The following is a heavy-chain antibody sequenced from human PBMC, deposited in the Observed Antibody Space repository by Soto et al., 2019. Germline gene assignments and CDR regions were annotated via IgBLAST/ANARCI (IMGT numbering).Heavy chain of an antibody. J-gene: IGHJ4*02. V-gene: IGHV1-2*02. D-gene: IGHD6-6*01. Sequence: QVQMVQSGAEVRKPGASVLVSSKTSGYSFTTYYVHWVRQAPGQGLEWMGLIYPKTGRTKYAPKFQGRVTLTRDTSRNTVYMELNGLTSDDAAIYYCARVEGSASSAGDWGQGTLVAVS. CDR3: ARVEGSASSAGD. CDR1: GYSFTTYY. CDR2: IYPKTGRT.